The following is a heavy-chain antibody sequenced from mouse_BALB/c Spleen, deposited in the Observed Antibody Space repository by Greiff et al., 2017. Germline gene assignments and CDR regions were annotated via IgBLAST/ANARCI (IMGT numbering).Heavy chain of an antibody. V-gene: IGHV1-63*02. J-gene: IGHJ2*01. CDR3: AREGTTVVAPLLYD. D-gene: IGHD1-1*01. CDR2: IYPGGGYT. CDR1: GYTFTNYW. Sequence: QVQLQQSGAELVRPGTSVKISCKASGYTFTNYWLGWVKQRPGHGLEWIGDIYPGGGYTNYNEKFKGKATLTADTSSSTAYMQLSSLTSEDSAVYFCAREGTTVVAPLLYDWGQGTTLTVSS.